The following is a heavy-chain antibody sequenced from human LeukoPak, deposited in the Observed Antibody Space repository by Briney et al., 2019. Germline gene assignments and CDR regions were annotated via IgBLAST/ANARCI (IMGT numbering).Heavy chain of an antibody. Sequence: GGSLRLSCAASGFTFSSYSMNWVRQAPGKGLEWVSAISGSGGSTYYADSVKGRFTISRDNSKNTLYLQMNSLRAEDTAVYYCAKDRRYSSSSYYFDYWGQGTLVTVSS. J-gene: IGHJ4*02. CDR1: GFTFSSYS. V-gene: IGHV3-23*01. CDR3: AKDRRYSSSSYYFDY. CDR2: ISGSGGST. D-gene: IGHD6-6*01.